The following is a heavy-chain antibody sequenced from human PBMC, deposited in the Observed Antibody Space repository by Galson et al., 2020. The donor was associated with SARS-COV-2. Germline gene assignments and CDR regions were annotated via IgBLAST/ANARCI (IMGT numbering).Heavy chain of an antibody. D-gene: IGHD3-10*01. Sequence: ASVKVSCKASGYTFSSYGISWVRQAPGQGLEWMGWISTYNGDTYYAQSLQGRVTMTTDTSTSTAYMDLRSLRSDDTAVYYCARDCWYYASGSEHWGQGTLVTVSS. J-gene: IGHJ1*01. CDR2: ISTYNGDT. V-gene: IGHV1-18*01. CDR3: ARDCWYYASGSEH. CDR1: GYTFSSYG.